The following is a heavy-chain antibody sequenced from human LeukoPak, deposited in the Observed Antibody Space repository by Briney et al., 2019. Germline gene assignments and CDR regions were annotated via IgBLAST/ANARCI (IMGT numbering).Heavy chain of an antibody. J-gene: IGHJ4*02. CDR3: ARDFTYSSPLTAGY. V-gene: IGHV4-39*07. Sequence: SETLSLTCTVSGGSISSSSYYWGWIRQPPGKGLEWIGSIYYSGSTYYNPSLKSRVTISVDTSKNQFSLKLSSVTAADTAVYYCARDFTYSSPLTAGYWGQGTLVTVSS. D-gene: IGHD6-13*01. CDR2: IYYSGST. CDR1: GGSISSSSYY.